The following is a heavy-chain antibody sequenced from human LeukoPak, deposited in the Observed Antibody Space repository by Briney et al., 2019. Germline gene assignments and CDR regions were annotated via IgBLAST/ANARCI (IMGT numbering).Heavy chain of an antibody. D-gene: IGHD3-22*01. V-gene: IGHV4-31*03. CDR1: GGSISSGGFY. CDR3: ARGEYYYDSIGCIFDY. J-gene: IGHJ4*02. Sequence: SQTLSLTCTVSGGSISSGGFYWSWIRQHPGKGLEWVGYSYYSGSTYYNPSLKSRVTISVDTSKNQFSLKLSSVTAADTAVYYCARGEYYYDSIGCIFDYWGQGTLVTVSS. CDR2: SYYSGST.